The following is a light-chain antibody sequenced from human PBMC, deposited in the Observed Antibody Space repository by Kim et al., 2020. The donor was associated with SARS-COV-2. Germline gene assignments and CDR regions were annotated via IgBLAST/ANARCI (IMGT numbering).Light chain of an antibody. Sequence: SYELTQPPSVSVAPGRTARITCGGNNVGSKSVHWYQQKSGQAPVLVIYYDSDRPSGIPERFSGSNSGNTATLTISRVEAGDEADYYCQVWDSISDHSLFGGGTQLTVL. J-gene: IGLJ2*01. CDR2: YDS. CDR3: QVWDSISDHSL. CDR1: NVGSKS. V-gene: IGLV3-21*04.